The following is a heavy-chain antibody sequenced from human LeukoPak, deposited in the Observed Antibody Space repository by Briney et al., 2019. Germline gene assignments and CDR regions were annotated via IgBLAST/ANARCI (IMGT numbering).Heavy chain of an antibody. CDR1: GFTFSRYA. CDR3: AKGWEFRVVIPAAVS. D-gene: IGHD3-3*01. CDR2: ISGSGGST. Sequence: GGSLRLSCAASGFTFSRYAMSWVRQAPGKGLEWVSAISGSGGSTYYADSVKGRFTISRDNSKNTLYLQMNSLRAEDTAVYFCAKGWEFRVVIPAAVSWGQGTLVTVSS. V-gene: IGHV3-23*01. J-gene: IGHJ5*02.